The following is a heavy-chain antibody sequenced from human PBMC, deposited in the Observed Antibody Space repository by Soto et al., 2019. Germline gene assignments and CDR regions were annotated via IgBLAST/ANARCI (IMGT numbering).Heavy chain of an antibody. D-gene: IGHD2-15*01. Sequence: SETLSLTCTVSGGSISSGGYYWSWIRQHPGKGLEWIGYIYYSGSTYYNPSLRSRVTISVDTSKNQFSLKLGSVAAADTAVYYCARERITRENIFDYWGQGTLVTVSS. V-gene: IGHV4-31*02. CDR3: ARERITRENIFDY. J-gene: IGHJ4*02. CDR2: IYYSGST. CDR1: GGSISSGGYY.